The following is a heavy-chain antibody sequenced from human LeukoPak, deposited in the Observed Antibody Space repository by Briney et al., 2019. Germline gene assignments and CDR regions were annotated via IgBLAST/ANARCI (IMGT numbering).Heavy chain of an antibody. J-gene: IGHJ4*02. CDR3: AIDQRWESPHYLDS. CDR1: GFTFSSYA. D-gene: IGHD1-26*01. V-gene: IGHV3-23*01. Sequence: GGSLRLSCAASGFTFSSYAMSWVRQAPGKGLEWVSAISGSGGSTYYADSVKGRFTISRDNSKNTLYVQMNSLRDEDTAVYYCAIDQRWESPHYLDSWGQGTLVTVSS. CDR2: ISGSGGST.